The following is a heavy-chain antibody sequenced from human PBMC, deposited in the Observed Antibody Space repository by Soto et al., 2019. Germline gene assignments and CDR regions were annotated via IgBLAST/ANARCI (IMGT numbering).Heavy chain of an antibody. CDR3: ARPPIGSGWYPFDY. V-gene: IGHV3-30-3*01. CDR1: GFTFSSYA. CDR2: ISYDGSNK. Sequence: GGSLRLSCAASGFTFSSYAMHWVRQSPGKGLEWVAVISYDGSNKYYADSVKGRFTISRDNSKNTLYLQMNSLRAEDTAVYYCARPPIGSGWYPFDYWGQGTLVTVSS. D-gene: IGHD6-19*01. J-gene: IGHJ4*02.